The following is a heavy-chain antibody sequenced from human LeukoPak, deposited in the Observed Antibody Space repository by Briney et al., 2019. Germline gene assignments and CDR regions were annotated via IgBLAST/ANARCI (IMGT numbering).Heavy chain of an antibody. CDR2: INSDGSST. V-gene: IGHV3-74*01. CDR1: GFTFSSYW. Sequence: PGGSLRLSCAASGFTFSSYWMHWVRQAPGKGLVWVSRINSDGSSTNYADSVKGRFTISRDNAKKSLYLQMNSLRAEDTAVYYCARGSARWFDPWGQGTLVTVSS. CDR3: ARGSARWFDP. J-gene: IGHJ5*02.